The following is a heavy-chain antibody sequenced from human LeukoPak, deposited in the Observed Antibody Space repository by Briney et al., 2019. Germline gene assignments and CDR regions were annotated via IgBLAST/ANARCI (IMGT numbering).Heavy chain of an antibody. J-gene: IGHJ4*02. V-gene: IGHV4-59*01. D-gene: IGHD6-13*01. Sequence: SETLSLTCTVSGGSISSYYWSWIRQPPGKGLEWIGYIYYSGSTNYNPSLKSRVTISVDTSKNQFSLKLGSVTAADTAVYYCARVGSSSWPNLDYWGQGTLVTVSS. CDR1: GGSISSYY. CDR3: ARVGSSSWPNLDY. CDR2: IYYSGST.